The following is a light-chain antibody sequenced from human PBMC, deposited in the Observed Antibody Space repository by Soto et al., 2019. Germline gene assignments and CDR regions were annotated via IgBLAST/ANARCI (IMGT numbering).Light chain of an antibody. V-gene: IGLV2-14*01. CDR3: SSYTTGSTWV. J-gene: IGLJ3*02. CDR1: SSDVGGYHY. Sequence: QSALTQPASVSGSPGQSITISCTGTSSDVGGYHYVSWYQQRPGKAPKLIIYDVSNRPSGVSDRFPGSKSGNTASLTISGLQAEDEADYYCSSYTTGSTWVFGGGTKLTVL. CDR2: DVS.